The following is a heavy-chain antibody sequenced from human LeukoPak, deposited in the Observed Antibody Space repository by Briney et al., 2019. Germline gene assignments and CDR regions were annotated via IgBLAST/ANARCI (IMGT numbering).Heavy chain of an antibody. V-gene: IGHV1-18*01. CDR2: ISAYNGNA. CDR3: ARVGYYGSGSYYKRAFDI. D-gene: IGHD3-10*01. CDR1: GYTFTSYG. Sequence: ASVKVSCKASGYTFTSYGISWVRQAPGQGLEWMGWISAYNGNANYAQKLQGRVTMTTDTSTSTVYMELSSLRSEDTAVYYCARVGYYGSGSYYKRAFDIWGQGTMVTVSS. J-gene: IGHJ3*02.